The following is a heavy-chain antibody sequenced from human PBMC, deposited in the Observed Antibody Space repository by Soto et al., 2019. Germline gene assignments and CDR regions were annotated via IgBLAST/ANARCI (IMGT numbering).Heavy chain of an antibody. CDR2: ISAYNGHT. J-gene: IGHJ6*02. CDR1: GYTFSTYG. V-gene: IGHV1-18*01. CDR3: ARHAFCTGGSCYSEDGMDV. Sequence: QVQLVQSGAEVRKPGASVKVSCKASGYTFSTYGVSWVRQAPGQGLDWMGWISAYNGHTDYAQKLQGRVTMTTDTSTSKAYMELRSLRSDDTAVYYCARHAFCTGGSCYSEDGMDVWGQGTTVTVSS. D-gene: IGHD2-15*01.